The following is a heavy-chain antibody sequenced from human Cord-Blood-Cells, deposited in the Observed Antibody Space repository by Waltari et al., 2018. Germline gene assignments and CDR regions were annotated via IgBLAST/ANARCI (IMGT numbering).Heavy chain of an antibody. CDR3: ARAMTRVAFDI. CDR2: INHSGST. CDR1: GGSFSGYY. D-gene: IGHD4-17*01. Sequence: QVQLQQWGAGLFKPSETLSPTCAVYGGSFSGYYWSWIRQTPGKGLEWIGEINHSGSTNYNPSLKSRVTISVDTSKNQFSLKLSSVTAADTAVYYCARAMTRVAFDIWGQGTMVTVSS. V-gene: IGHV4-34*01. J-gene: IGHJ3*02.